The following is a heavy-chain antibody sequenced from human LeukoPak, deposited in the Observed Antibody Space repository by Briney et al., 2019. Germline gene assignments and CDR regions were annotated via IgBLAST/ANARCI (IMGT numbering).Heavy chain of an antibody. J-gene: IGHJ5*02. Sequence: GGSLRLSCAASGFTFSSYSMNWVRQAPGKGLEWVSSISSSSSYIYYADSVKGRFTISRDNAKNTLYLQMNSLRAEDTAVYYCARGGYYDILTGYYENWFDPWGQGTLVTVSS. V-gene: IGHV3-21*01. CDR3: ARGGYYDILTGYYENWFDP. CDR2: ISSSSSYI. D-gene: IGHD3-9*01. CDR1: GFTFSSYS.